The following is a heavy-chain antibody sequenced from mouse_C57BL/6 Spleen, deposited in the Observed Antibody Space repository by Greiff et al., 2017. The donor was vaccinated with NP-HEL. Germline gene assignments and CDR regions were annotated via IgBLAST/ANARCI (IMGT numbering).Heavy chain of an antibody. CDR1: GYTFTDYE. J-gene: IGHJ2*01. D-gene: IGHD1-1*01. V-gene: IGHV1-15*01. Sequence: QVQLQQSGAELVRPGASVTLSCKASGYTFTDYEMHWVKQTPVHSLEWIGAIDPETGGTAYNQKFKGKAILTADKSSSTAYMELRSLTSEDSAVYYCTRFTTVVAPFDYWGQGTTLTVSS. CDR2: IDPETGGT. CDR3: TRFTTVVAPFDY.